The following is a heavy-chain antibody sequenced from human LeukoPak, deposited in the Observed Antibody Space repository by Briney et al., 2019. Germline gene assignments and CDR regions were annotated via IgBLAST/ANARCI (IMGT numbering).Heavy chain of an antibody. D-gene: IGHD6-13*01. CDR1: GFTFSSYA. Sequence: GGSLRLSCAASGFTFSSYAMSWVRQAPGKGLEWVSAISGSGGSTYYADSVKGRFTISRDNSKNTLYLQMNSLRAEDTAVYYCARAPRGSSYMEYYFDYWGQGTLVTVSS. CDR3: ARAPRGSSYMEYYFDY. J-gene: IGHJ4*02. CDR2: ISGSGGST. V-gene: IGHV3-23*01.